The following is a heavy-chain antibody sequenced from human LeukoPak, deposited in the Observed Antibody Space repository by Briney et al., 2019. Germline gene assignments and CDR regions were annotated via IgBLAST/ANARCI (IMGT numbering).Heavy chain of an antibody. V-gene: IGHV4-34*01. J-gene: IGHJ4*02. D-gene: IGHD2-15*01. CDR1: GWSFTGCY. CDR2: INHSGST. Sequence: SETLSLTCAASGWSFTGCYWWWFRQPPGKGLEWIGEINHSGSTNYNPSPKSRVTISVDTSKNQFSLKLSSVTAADTAVYYCASDVVLYCSGGSCYPHFDYWGQGTLVTVSS. CDR3: ASDVVLYCSGGSCYPHFDY.